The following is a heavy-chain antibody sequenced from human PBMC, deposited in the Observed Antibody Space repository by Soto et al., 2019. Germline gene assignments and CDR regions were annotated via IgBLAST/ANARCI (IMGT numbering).Heavy chain of an antibody. V-gene: IGHV5-51*01. CDR2: IYPGDSDT. Sequence: PRESLKISCKVSGYSFTSYWIGWVRQMPGKGLEWMGIIYPGDSDTRYSPSFQGQVTISADKSISTAYLQWSSLKASDTAMYYCARLSEDREDDAFDIWGQGTMVTVSS. D-gene: IGHD3-3*02. CDR3: ARLSEDREDDAFDI. J-gene: IGHJ3*02. CDR1: GYSFTSYW.